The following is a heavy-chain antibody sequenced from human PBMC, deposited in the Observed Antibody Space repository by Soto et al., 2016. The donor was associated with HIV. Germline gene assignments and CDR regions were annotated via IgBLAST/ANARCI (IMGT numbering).Heavy chain of an antibody. CDR1: GFTFSNAW. CDR2: IKTKTDDGTT. V-gene: IGHV3-15*01. J-gene: IGHJ6*02. Sequence: EVQLVESGGGLVKPGGSLRLSCAASGFTFSNAWMTWVRQAPGKGLEWVGRIKTKTDDGTTDYAAPVKGRFTISRDDSKNTLYLQMNSLKTEDTAVYYCTTGTDRGLTYYYYYGMDVWGQGTPVTVSS. CDR3: TTGTDRGLTYYYYYGMDV. D-gene: IGHD2-21*02.